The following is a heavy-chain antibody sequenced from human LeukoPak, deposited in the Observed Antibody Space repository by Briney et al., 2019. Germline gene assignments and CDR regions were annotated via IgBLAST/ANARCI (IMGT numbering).Heavy chain of an antibody. CDR2: IDPTGSHV. CDR1: GYTFTNYW. CDR3: ARAATDF. V-gene: IGHV5-10-1*01. Sequence: GESLKISCKGSGYTFTNYWITWVRQMPGKGLGWMGRIDPTGSHVDYSPSFQGRVTISVDESITTAYLQWSSLKASDTAMYYCARAATDFWGQGTLVTVSS. J-gene: IGHJ4*02. D-gene: IGHD6-13*01.